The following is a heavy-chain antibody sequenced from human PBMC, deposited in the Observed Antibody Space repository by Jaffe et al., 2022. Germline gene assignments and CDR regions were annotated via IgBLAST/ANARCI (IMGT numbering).Heavy chain of an antibody. CDR1: GGTFSSYA. V-gene: IGHV1-69*01. Sequence: QVQLVQSGAEVKKPGSSVKVSCKASGGTFSSYAISWVRQAPGQGLEWMGGIIPIFGTANYAQKFQGRVTITADESTSTAYMELSSLRSEDTAVYYCARWSGYYGSGKLGWFDPWGQGTLVTVSS. D-gene: IGHD3-10*01. J-gene: IGHJ5*02. CDR2: IIPIFGTA. CDR3: ARWSGYYGSGKLGWFDP.